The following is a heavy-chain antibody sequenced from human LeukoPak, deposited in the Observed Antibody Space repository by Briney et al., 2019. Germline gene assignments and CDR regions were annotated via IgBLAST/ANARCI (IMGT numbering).Heavy chain of an antibody. V-gene: IGHV3-33*01. J-gene: IGHJ4*02. Sequence: PGRSLRLSCAASGFTFSSYGMHWVRQAPGKGLEWVAVIWYDGSNKYYADSVKGRFTISRDNSKSTLYLQMNSLRAEDTAVYYCARDYGDYASHFDYWGQGTLVTVSS. D-gene: IGHD4-17*01. CDR2: IWYDGSNK. CDR3: ARDYGDYASHFDY. CDR1: GFTFSSYG.